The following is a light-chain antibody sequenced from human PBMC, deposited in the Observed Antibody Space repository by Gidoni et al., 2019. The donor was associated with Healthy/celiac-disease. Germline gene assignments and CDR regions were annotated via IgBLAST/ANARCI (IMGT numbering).Light chain of an antibody. V-gene: IGKV1-33*01. CDR2: DGC. CDR1: QDISNY. CDR3: QQYDNLPPKLT. J-gene: IGKJ4*01. Sequence: DIQMTQSPSPLPASLGYRVTITCQASQDISNYLNWYQQKQGKAPKLLIYDGCNLETGVPSRVSGSGSGTDCNFTISSLQAEDIATYYCQQYDNLPPKLTFGGGTKVEIK.